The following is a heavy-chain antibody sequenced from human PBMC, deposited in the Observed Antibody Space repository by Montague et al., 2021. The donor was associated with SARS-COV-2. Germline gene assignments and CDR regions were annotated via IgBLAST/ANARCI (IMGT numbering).Heavy chain of an antibody. D-gene: IGHD3-3*01. V-gene: IGHV4-4*02. Sequence: SETLSLTCAVSGGSISSSNWWSWVRQPPGKGLEWIGEIYHSGNTNYNPSLQSRFTISVDKSKNQFSLELSSVTAADTAVYYCARGYQLRFLEWSSRQSTFDYWGQGTLVTVSS. CDR1: GGSISSSNW. CDR3: ARGYQLRFLEWSSRQSTFDY. CDR2: IYHSGNT. J-gene: IGHJ4*02.